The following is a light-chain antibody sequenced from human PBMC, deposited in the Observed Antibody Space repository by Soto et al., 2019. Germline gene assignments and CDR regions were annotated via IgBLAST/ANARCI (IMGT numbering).Light chain of an antibody. CDR2: GAS. CDR3: QQYGSSPL. J-gene: IGKJ4*01. Sequence: EIVMTQSPATLSASPGARVPFSCRASQSVSRNLAWYQQKPGQAPRLLIYGASSRATGIPDRFSGSGSGTDFTLTISRLEPEDFAVYYCQQYGSSPLFGGGTKVDIK. CDR1: QSVSRN. V-gene: IGKV3-20*01.